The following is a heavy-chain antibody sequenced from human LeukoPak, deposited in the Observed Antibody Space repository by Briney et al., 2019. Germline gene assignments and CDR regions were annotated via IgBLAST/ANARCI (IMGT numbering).Heavy chain of an antibody. V-gene: IGHV4-30-2*01. Sequence: SETLSLTCAVSGGSISSGGYSWRWIRQPPGKGLEWIGYIYHSGSTYYNPSLKSRVTISVDRSKNQFSLKLSSVTAADTAVYYCARVTAYCSGGSCYSLWFDPWGQGTLVTVSS. CDR3: ARVTAYCSGGSCYSLWFDP. CDR2: IYHSGST. J-gene: IGHJ5*02. CDR1: GGSISSGGYS. D-gene: IGHD2-15*01.